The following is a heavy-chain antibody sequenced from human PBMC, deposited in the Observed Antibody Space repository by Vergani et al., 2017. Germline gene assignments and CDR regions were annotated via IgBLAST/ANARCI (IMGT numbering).Heavy chain of an antibody. CDR2: ISDSGTSI. J-gene: IGHJ6*03. D-gene: IGHD1-1*01. CDR3: ARGNWNDGFKSYYYMDV. CDR1: GFTFRDFY. Sequence: QVQLVESGGTLVKPGGSLRLSCAASGFTFRDFYMTWIRPVPGKGLEWVSHISDSGTSINYADSVKGRFTVSRDNAKTSLYLQMTSLRVEDTAVYYCARGNWNDGFKSYYYMDVWGKGTTVTVSS. V-gene: IGHV3-11*01.